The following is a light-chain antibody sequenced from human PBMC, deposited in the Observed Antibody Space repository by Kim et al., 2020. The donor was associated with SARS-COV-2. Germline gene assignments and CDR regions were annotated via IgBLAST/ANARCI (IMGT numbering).Light chain of an antibody. J-gene: IGKJ1*01. V-gene: IGKV3-20*01. CDR3: QQYGYSPRT. CDR1: QSVTSRY. Sequence: SPAALAPLSCMARQSVTSRYLAWYQHKPDQAPRLLIYGASNRATGVSVGFSGSGYVTDFPLSIRRQEPEDFAVYYCQQYGYSPRTFGEGSKGDIK. CDR2: GAS.